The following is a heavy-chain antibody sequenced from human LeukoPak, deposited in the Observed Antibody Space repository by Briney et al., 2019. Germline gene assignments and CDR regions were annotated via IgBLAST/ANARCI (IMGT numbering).Heavy chain of an antibody. D-gene: IGHD3-16*01. V-gene: IGHV1-69*13. J-gene: IGHJ5*02. Sequence: SVKVSCKASGGIFSNYAITWVRQAPGQGLEWMGEIIPILGTSKYAQMFQGRVTITADESTSTAYMELSSLRSEDTAIYYCARADYDYFDPWGQGTLVTVSS. CDR1: GGIFSNYA. CDR3: ARADYDYFDP. CDR2: IIPILGTS.